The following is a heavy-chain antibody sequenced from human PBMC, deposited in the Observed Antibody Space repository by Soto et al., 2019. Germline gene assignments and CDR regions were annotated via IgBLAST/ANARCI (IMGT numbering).Heavy chain of an antibody. CDR1: GFTFSSYW. CDR3: ASKANTNRWFVGDY. D-gene: IGHD3-10*01. V-gene: IGHV3-74*01. CDR2: INGDGSST. Sequence: GGSLRLSCAASGFTFSSYWMHWVRQAPGKGLVWVSRINGDGSSTNYADSVRGRFTISRDNAKNTLYLQMNSLRAEDTAVYYCASKANTNRWFVGDYWGPGNLVTVSS. J-gene: IGHJ4*02.